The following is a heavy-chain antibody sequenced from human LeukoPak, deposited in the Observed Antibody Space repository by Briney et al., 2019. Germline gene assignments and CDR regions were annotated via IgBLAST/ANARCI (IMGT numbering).Heavy chain of an antibody. D-gene: IGHD3-22*01. CDR2: INPNSGGT. CDR1: GYTFTGYY. CDR3: ARGPDDSSEDNWFDL. Sequence: GASVKVSCKASGYTFTGYYMHWVRQAPGQGLEWMGWINPNSGGTNYAQKFQGRVTMTRDTSISTAYMELSRLRSDDTAVYYCARGPDDSSEDNWFDLWGQGTLVTVSS. V-gene: IGHV1-2*02. J-gene: IGHJ5*02.